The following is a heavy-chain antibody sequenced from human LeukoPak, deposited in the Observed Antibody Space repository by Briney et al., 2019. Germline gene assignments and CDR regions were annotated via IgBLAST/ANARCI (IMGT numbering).Heavy chain of an antibody. V-gene: IGHV3-23*01. Sequence: GGSLRLSCAASGFTFSNYAMSWVRQAPGKGLEWVSTIGGSGGSTYHADSVKGRFTISRDNSKNTLYLQMNSLRAEDTAVYYCAKRYCSSTSCRNNLDYWGQGTLVTVSS. CDR3: AKRYCSSTSCRNNLDY. D-gene: IGHD2-2*01. CDR1: GFTFSNYA. CDR2: IGGSGGST. J-gene: IGHJ4*02.